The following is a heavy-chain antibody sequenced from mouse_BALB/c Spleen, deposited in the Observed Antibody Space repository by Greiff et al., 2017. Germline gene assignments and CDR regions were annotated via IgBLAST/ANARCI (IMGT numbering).Heavy chain of an antibody. CDR3: ARDLYWAMDY. CDR1: GFTFSSYA. J-gene: IGHJ4*01. D-gene: IGHD2-1*01. V-gene: IGHV5-6-5*01. Sequence: EVKVVESGGGLVKPGGSLKLSCAASGFTFSSYAMSWVRQTPEKRLEWVASISSGGSTYYPDSVKGRFTISRDNARNILYLQMSSLRSEDTAMYYCARDLYWAMDYWGQGTSVTVSS. CDR2: ISSGGST.